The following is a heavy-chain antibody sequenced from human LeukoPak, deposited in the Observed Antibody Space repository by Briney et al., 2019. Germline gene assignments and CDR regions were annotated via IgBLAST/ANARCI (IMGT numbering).Heavy chain of an antibody. Sequence: GGSLRLSCAASGFTFSSYSMNWVRQAPGKGLEWVSAISGSGGSPYYADSVKGRFTISRDNSKNTLYLQMNSLRAEDTAVYSCAKGVLGSGWYGNWYFDLWGRGTLVTVSS. D-gene: IGHD6-19*01. CDR3: AKGVLGSGWYGNWYFDL. V-gene: IGHV3-23*01. J-gene: IGHJ2*01. CDR1: GFTFSSYS. CDR2: ISGSGGSP.